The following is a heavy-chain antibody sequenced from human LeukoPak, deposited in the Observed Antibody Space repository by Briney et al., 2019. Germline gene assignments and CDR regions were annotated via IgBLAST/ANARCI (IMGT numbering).Heavy chain of an antibody. CDR3: ARGDSRGYYYTSGFDP. D-gene: IGHD3-22*01. CDR1: GFAFLKYG. CDR2: ISYDGSNE. Sequence: PGGSLRLSCAASGFAFLKYGMHWVRQAPGKGLEWVALISYDGSNEYYADSVKGRFTISRDNAKNTLHLQMNSLRAEDTAVYYCARGDSRGYYYTSGFDPWGQGTLVTVSS. J-gene: IGHJ5*02. V-gene: IGHV3-30*03.